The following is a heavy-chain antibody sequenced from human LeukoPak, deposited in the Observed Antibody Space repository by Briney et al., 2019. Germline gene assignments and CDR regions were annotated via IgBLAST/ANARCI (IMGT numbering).Heavy chain of an antibody. CDR1: EFTVSSYH. CDR3: ARRQHVNWGFDL. CDR2: FYRTTGQ. Sequence: GGSLRLSCAASEFTVSSYHLSWVRQAPGEGLEWLSVFYRTTGQFYADSVKGRFIISRHDSNNSLSLQMNSLRPEDTAVYYCARRQHVNWGFDLWGRGTLVTVSS. J-gene: IGHJ2*01. V-gene: IGHV3-53*04. D-gene: IGHD6-6*01.